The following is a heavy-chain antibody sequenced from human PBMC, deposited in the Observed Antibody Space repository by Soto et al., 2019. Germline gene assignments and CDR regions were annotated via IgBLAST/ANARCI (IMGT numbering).Heavy chain of an antibody. J-gene: IGHJ6*02. D-gene: IGHD2-21*01. V-gene: IGHV4-39*01. CDR1: GGSISSSSYY. CDR2: IYYSGST. Sequence: HLQLQESGPGLVKPSETLSLTCTASGGSISSSSYYWGWVRQPPGKGLEWIGSIYYSGSTYYNPSLKSRVTVSVDTSKTQFSLKLSSVTAADTSVYYCARQRFRMDVWGQGTPVTVSS. CDR3: ARQRFRMDV.